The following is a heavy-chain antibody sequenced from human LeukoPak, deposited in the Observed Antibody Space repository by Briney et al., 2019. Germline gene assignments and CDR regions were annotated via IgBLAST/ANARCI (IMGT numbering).Heavy chain of an antibody. CDR1: GGSISSSTFY. V-gene: IGHV4-39*01. D-gene: IGHD3-10*01. CDR2: INYSGTT. J-gene: IGHJ4*02. Sequence: PSETLSLTCTISGGSISSSTFYWGWIRQPPGKGLEWIGSINYSGTTYYNPSLKSRVSISVDTSKNQFSLKLNSLSAADTAVYYCAKHYMGSYYNHGLDYWGQGTLVTVSS. CDR3: AKHYMGSYYNHGLDY.